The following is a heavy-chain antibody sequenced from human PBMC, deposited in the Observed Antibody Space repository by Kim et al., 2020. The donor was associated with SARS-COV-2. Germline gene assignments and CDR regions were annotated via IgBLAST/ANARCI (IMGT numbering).Heavy chain of an antibody. J-gene: IGHJ4*02. D-gene: IGHD6-19*01. Sequence: KFQGRVTMTRETSTSTVYMGLSSLRSEDTAVYYCARDVRDSSGWYGGVDYWGQGTLVTVSS. V-gene: IGHV1-46*01. CDR3: ARDVRDSSGWYGGVDY.